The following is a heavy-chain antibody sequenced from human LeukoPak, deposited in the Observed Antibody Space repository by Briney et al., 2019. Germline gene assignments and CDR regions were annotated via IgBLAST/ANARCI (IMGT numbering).Heavy chain of an antibody. V-gene: IGHV3-33*08. J-gene: IGHJ4*01. CDR2: IYYDGSDK. CDR1: GFTFRNHG. CDR3: VGDTKSHHLDF. D-gene: IGHD2-8*01. Sequence: PGGSLRLSCAASGFTFRNHGMHCVRQAPGKGLEWVAVIYYDGSDKYYADSLRGRFTVSRDNSKNMLFLQMNSLRGEDTAVYYCVGDTKSHHLDFLGQGGLVTVSS.